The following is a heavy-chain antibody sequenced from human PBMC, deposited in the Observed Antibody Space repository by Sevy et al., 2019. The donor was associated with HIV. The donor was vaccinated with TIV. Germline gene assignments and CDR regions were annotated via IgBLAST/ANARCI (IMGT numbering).Heavy chain of an antibody. V-gene: IGHV4-4*07. Sequence: SETLSLTCTVSGGSITSYYCNWIRQPAGKGLEWIGRIYTSGNTNYNPSLRSRVSMSVGTSKKQFSLKLTSVTAADTAVYFCARDSPTVSYYDSSGYFDYWGQGILVTVSS. CDR1: GGSITSYY. D-gene: IGHD3-22*01. CDR3: ARDSPTVSYYDSSGYFDY. J-gene: IGHJ4*02. CDR2: IYTSGNT.